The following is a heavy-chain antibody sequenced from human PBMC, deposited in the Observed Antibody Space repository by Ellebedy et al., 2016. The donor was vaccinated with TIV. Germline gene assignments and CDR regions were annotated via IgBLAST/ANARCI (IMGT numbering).Heavy chain of an antibody. CDR2: LNRDGSST. CDR3: ARDDGAYSYGSDAFDI. V-gene: IGHV3-74*01. CDR1: GFTFSSYW. D-gene: IGHD5-18*01. J-gene: IGHJ3*02. Sequence: GESLKISCAASGFTFSSYWMHWVRQAPGKGLVWVSRLNRDGSSTTYADSVKGRFTISRDNAKNPLYLQMNSLRVEDTAVYYCARDDGAYSYGSDAFDIWGQGTMVTVSS.